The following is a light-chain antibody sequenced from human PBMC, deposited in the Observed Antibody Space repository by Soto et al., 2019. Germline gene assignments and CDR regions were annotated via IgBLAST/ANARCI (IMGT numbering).Light chain of an antibody. Sequence: QSVLTQPPSASGTPGHRVTISCSGSTSNIGSHSVNWFQHLPGTAPKLLINTNNQRPSGVPDRFSGYKSGTSASLVISGLQSEDEADYYCATWDDSLKGVFGTGTKLTVL. J-gene: IGLJ1*01. CDR2: TNN. CDR1: TSNIGSHS. V-gene: IGLV1-44*01. CDR3: ATWDDSLKGV.